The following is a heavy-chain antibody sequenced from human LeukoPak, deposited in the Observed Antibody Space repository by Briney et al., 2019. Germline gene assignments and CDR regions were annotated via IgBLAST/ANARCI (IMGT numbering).Heavy chain of an antibody. CDR2: INPSNGDT. J-gene: IGHJ4*02. CDR1: GYTFTTYY. D-gene: IGHD6-6*01. CDR3: AREDTLSIIAARHLDY. V-gene: IGHV1-46*01. Sequence: ASVKVSFKASGYTFTTYYIHWVRQAPGQGLEWMGIINPSNGDTTYAQKFQGRVTMTRDTSTTTVYMELTSLRSEDTAVYHCAREDTLSIIAARHLDYWGQGTLVTVSS.